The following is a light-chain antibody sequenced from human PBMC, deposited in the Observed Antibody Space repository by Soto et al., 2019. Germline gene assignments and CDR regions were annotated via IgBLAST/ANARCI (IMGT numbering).Light chain of an antibody. Sequence: DIVMTQFPESLAVALGERATINCKSSQSVLDSSNDKNYLAWYQQKAGQPPKLLIYWASTRESGVPGRFTGSGSGTDFTLTISSLQAEDVATYYCQQYDSTPYTFGQGTKLEIK. CDR2: WAS. CDR1: QSVLDSSNDKNY. V-gene: IGKV4-1*01. J-gene: IGKJ2*01. CDR3: QQYDSTPYT.